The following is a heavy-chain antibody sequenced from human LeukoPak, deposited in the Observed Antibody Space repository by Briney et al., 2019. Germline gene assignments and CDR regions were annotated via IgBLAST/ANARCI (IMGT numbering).Heavy chain of an antibody. J-gene: IGHJ4*02. CDR3: ARIHRYCSGGACCVLDN. V-gene: IGHV4-59*01. Sequence: SETLSLTCTVSGGSIRGYYCNWLRQPPGEGLEWIGFIYSSGSTAYNPSLKSRVTISLDTSKNQFSLRLNSVTAADTAVYYCARIHRYCSGGACCVLDNWGQGTLVAVSS. CDR1: GGSIRGYY. CDR2: IYSSGST. D-gene: IGHD2-15*01.